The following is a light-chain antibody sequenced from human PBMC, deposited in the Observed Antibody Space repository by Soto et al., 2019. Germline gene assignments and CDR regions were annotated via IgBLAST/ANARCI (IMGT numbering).Light chain of an antibody. CDR3: QQYKSYPYT. J-gene: IGKJ2*01. CDR1: QSISSW. V-gene: IGKV1-5*03. Sequence: DIQMTQSPSTLSASVGDRVTITCRASQSISSWLAWYQQKPGKAPKLLISKASSLESGVPSRFSGGGSGTEFTLTINILQPDDFATYYCQQYKSYPYTFGQGTKLEIK. CDR2: KAS.